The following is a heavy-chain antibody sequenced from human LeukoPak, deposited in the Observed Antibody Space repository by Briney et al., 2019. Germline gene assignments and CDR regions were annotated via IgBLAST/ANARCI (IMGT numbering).Heavy chain of an antibody. CDR2: IYYSGST. J-gene: IGHJ4*02. D-gene: IGHD1-26*01. CDR1: GGSISSHY. V-gene: IGHV4-59*11. CDR3: ARELGSPGIVDY. Sequence: SETLSLTCTVSGGSISSHYWSWIRQPPGKGLEWIGYIYYSGSTNYNPSLKSRVTISVDPSKNQFSLKLSSVTAADTAVYYCARELGSPGIVDYWGQGTLVTVSS.